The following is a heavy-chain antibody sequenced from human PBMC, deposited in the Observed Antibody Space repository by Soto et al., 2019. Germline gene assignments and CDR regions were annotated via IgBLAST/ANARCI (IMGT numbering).Heavy chain of an antibody. V-gene: IGHV4-61*01. Sequence: QVQLQESGPGLVKPSETLSLTCTVSGGSVSSGSYYWSWIRQPPGKGLEWIGYIYYSGSTNYNPSRKRRVTISVDTSKTQFSLKLSSVTAADTAVYYCARVPYFDWLLDWGQGTLVTVSS. CDR1: GGSVSSGSYY. D-gene: IGHD3-9*01. J-gene: IGHJ4*02. CDR2: IYYSGST. CDR3: ARVPYFDWLLD.